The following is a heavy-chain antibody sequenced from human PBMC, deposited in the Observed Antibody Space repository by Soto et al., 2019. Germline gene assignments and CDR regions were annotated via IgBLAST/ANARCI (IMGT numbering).Heavy chain of an antibody. CDR2: ISAYNGYT. D-gene: IGHD2-21*02. Sequence: QVQLVQSGTEVKPPGASVRVSCKASGYTFTSYGISWVRQAPGQGLEWMAWISAYNGYTKYAQKLQGRVTRTTDTSTSTTYMELRRLRSDDTAVYYCARGGVVTAIPGAFDIWGQGTMVTVSS. CDR1: GYTFTSYG. CDR3: ARGGVVTAIPGAFDI. J-gene: IGHJ3*02. V-gene: IGHV1-18*01.